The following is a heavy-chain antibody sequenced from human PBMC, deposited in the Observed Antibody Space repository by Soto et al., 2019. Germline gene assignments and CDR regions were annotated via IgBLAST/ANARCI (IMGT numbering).Heavy chain of an antibody. D-gene: IGHD1-26*01. CDR2: ISVGGGSI. CDR3: VRDDKWAFDI. V-gene: IGHV3-48*02. J-gene: IGHJ3*02. CDR1: GFTFSSYA. Sequence: EAHLVESGGGLVQPGRSRRLSCAASGFTFSSYAFNWVRQAPGKGLEWISYISVGGGSIFYADSVKGRFTISRDDAQNSLYLQMNTLTDEDTAIYFCVRDDKWAFDIWGQGTTVIVSS.